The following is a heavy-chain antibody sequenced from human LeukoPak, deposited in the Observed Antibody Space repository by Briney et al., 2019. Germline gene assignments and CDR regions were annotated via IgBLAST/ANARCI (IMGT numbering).Heavy chain of an antibody. Sequence: PGGSLRLSCAASGFTFSSYAMSWVRQAPGKGLEWVSAISGSGGGTYYADSVKGRFTISRDNSKSTLYLQMNSLRAEDTAVYYCAKESIVATIRLGYFDYWGQGTLVTVSS. V-gene: IGHV3-23*01. CDR2: ISGSGGGT. CDR3: AKESIVATIRLGYFDY. D-gene: IGHD5-12*01. J-gene: IGHJ4*02. CDR1: GFTFSSYA.